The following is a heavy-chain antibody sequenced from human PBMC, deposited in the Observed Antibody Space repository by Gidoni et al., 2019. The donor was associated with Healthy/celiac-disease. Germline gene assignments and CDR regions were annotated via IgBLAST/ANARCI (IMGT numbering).Heavy chain of an antibody. Sequence: VQLQESGPGLVKPSATLSLTCTVSVGSISSYYWSCIRQPPGKGLEWIGYIYYSGTTNYNSSPKSRVTISVDTSKNQFSLKLSSVTAADTAVYYCARGGYFDWLLGFDYWGQGTLVTVSS. CDR2: IYYSGTT. CDR3: ARGGYFDWLLGFDY. D-gene: IGHD3-9*01. CDR1: VGSISSYY. V-gene: IGHV4-59*01. J-gene: IGHJ4*02.